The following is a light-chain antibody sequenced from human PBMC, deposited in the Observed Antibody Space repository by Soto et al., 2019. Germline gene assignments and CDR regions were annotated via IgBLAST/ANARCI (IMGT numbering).Light chain of an antibody. CDR3: QQYGNSPNT. V-gene: IGKV3-20*01. Sequence: EIVLTQSPGTLSLSPGERATLSCRASQSVSSTYLAWYQQKPGQAPRRLIYGASSRATSIPDRFSGSGSGTDFTLTISRLEPEDFAVYYCQQYGNSPNTFGQGTKLEIK. CDR1: QSVSSTY. CDR2: GAS. J-gene: IGKJ2*01.